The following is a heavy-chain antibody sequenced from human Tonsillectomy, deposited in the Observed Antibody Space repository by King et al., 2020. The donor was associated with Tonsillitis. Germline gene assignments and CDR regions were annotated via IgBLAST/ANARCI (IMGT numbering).Heavy chain of an antibody. CDR1: GYTFTSYG. V-gene: IGHV1-18*04. D-gene: IGHD6-6*01. CDR3: ARGRGGTQYSSSSHFDY. Sequence: VQLVQSGAEVKKPGASVKVSCKASGYTFTSYGISWVRQAPGQGREWMGWISAYNGNTNYAQKLQGRVTMTTDTSTSTAYMELRSLRSDDTAVYYWARGRGGTQYSSSSHFDYWGQGTLVTVSS. J-gene: IGHJ4*02. CDR2: ISAYNGNT.